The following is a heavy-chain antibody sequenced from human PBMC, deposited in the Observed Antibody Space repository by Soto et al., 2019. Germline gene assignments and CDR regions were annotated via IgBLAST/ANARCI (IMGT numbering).Heavy chain of an antibody. V-gene: IGHV3-53*01. D-gene: IGHD1-26*01. Sequence: PGGSLRLSCAASGFTVSSNYMSWVRQAPGKGLEWVSVIYSGGSTYYADSVKGRFTISRDNSKNTLYLQMNSLRAEDTAVYYCARGAGWELLLPIDYWGQGTLVTVSS. CDR2: IYSGGST. CDR1: GFTVSSNY. CDR3: ARGAGWELLLPIDY. J-gene: IGHJ4*02.